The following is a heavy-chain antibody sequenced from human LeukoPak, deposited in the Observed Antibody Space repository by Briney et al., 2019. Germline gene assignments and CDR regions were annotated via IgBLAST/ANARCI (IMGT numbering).Heavy chain of an antibody. CDR2: ISSRSIYI. CDR3: ASGTAAGDY. Sequence: GGSLRLSCAASGFTFSSYSMYWVRQAPGKGLEWVSSISSRSIYIYYADSVKGRFTISRDNAKNSLYLQMNSLRAEDTAVYYCASGTAAGDYWGQGTLVTVSS. D-gene: IGHD6-13*01. J-gene: IGHJ4*02. V-gene: IGHV3-21*01. CDR1: GFTFSSYS.